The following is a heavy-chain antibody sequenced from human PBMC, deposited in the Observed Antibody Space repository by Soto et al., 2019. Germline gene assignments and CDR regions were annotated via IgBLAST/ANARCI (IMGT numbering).Heavy chain of an antibody. CDR3: AGGAPLYYYYYYYGMDV. CDR2: INPNSGGT. V-gene: IGHV1-2*02. CDR1: GYTFTGYY. Sequence: AASVKVSCKASGYTFTGYYMHWARQAPGQGLEWMGWINPNSGGTNYAQKFQGRVTMTRDTSISTAYMELSRLRSDDTAVYYCAGGAPLYYYYYYYGMDVWGQGTTVTVSS. D-gene: IGHD2-8*01. J-gene: IGHJ6*02.